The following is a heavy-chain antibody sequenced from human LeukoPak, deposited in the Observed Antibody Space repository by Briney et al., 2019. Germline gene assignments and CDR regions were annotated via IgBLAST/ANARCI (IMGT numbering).Heavy chain of an antibody. J-gene: IGHJ4*02. CDR3: ARVAGDYDILTGYTYFDY. D-gene: IGHD3-9*01. CDR2: IYYSGST. Sequence: PSETLSLTCTVSGGSISSYYWSWLRQPPGKGLEWIGYIYYSGSTNYNPSLTRRVTISVDTSKNQFSLKLSSVTAADTAVYYCARVAGDYDILTGYTYFDYWGQGTLVTVSS. V-gene: IGHV4-59*01. CDR1: GGSISSYY.